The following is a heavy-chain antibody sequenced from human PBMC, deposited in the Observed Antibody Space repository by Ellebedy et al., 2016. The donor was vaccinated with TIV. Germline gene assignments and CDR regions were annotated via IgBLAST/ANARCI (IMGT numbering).Heavy chain of an antibody. D-gene: IGHD6-13*01. V-gene: IGHV5-10-1*04. Sequence: GESLKISCKGSGYNFISYWISWVRQMPGKGLEWMGRIDPPNSYTSYSPSLQGQVTMSAAKSTSTAYLQWSSLKAADTAMYYCTRRPGDSSSWDNWFDPWGQGTLVIVSS. CDR2: IDPPNSYT. J-gene: IGHJ5*02. CDR1: GYNFISYW. CDR3: TRRPGDSSSWDNWFDP.